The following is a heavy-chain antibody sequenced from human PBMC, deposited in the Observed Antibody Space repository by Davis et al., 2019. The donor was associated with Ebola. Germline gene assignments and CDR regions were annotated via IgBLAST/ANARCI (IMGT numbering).Heavy chain of an antibody. J-gene: IGHJ4*02. V-gene: IGHV3-74*03. CDR3: ARAPSGYSSSFDY. CDR1: GFTFSSYW. Sequence: GESLKISCAASGFTFSSYWMSWVRQAPGKGLVWVSCINRDGSTTTYADSVKGRFTISRDNSKNTLYLQMNSLRAEDTAVYYCARAPSGYSSSFDYWGQGTLVTVSS. CDR2: INRDGSTT. D-gene: IGHD6-13*01.